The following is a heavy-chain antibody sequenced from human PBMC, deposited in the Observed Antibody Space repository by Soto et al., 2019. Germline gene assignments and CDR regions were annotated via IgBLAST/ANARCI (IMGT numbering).Heavy chain of an antibody. D-gene: IGHD6-19*01. V-gene: IGHV1-3*01. CDR3: ARDYADIAVAGIPLLAH. CDR1: GFTFTKYA. J-gene: IGHJ4*01. CDR2: VNAGSGNT. Sequence: QVQLVQSGAEVKKPGASVNISCKASGFTFTKYALHWVRQAPGQRPEWMGWVNAGSGNTRYLQRFQGRITITRDTSGSTVYLDLSSLTSEDTAVYFCARDYADIAVAGIPLLAHWGQGTLVTVSS.